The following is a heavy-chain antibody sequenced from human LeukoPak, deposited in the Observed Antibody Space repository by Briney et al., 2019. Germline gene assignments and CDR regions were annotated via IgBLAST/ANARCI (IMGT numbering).Heavy chain of an antibody. Sequence: ASVKVSCKASGYTFTSYGISWVRQAPGHGLEWLGWISAYNGNTNYAQKLQGRVTMTTDISTSTAYMGLRSLRSDDTAVYYCATHRGYCSSTSCQNELELDYWGQGTLVTVSS. D-gene: IGHD2-2*03. V-gene: IGHV1-18*01. CDR1: GYTFTSYG. CDR2: ISAYNGNT. CDR3: ATHRGYCSSTSCQNELELDY. J-gene: IGHJ4*02.